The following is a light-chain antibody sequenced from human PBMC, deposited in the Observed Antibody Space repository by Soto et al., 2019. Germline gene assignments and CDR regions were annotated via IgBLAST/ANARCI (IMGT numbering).Light chain of an antibody. V-gene: IGKV1-5*03. Sequence: DIQMTQSPSTLSASVGDRVTITCRASQSISSALAWYQQKPGKAPKLLIYKASSLESGVPSRFSGSGSGTEFTLTISSVQHDDFATYYGQQYNSYWTFGQGTKVASK. CDR2: KAS. CDR3: QQYNSYWT. J-gene: IGKJ1*01. CDR1: QSISSA.